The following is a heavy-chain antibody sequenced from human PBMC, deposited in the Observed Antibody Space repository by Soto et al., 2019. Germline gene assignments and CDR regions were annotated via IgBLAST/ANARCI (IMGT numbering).Heavy chain of an antibody. CDR3: AKDEGMRYCSGGSCSRWFDP. J-gene: IGHJ5*02. CDR2: ISGSGGST. CDR1: GFTFSSYA. D-gene: IGHD2-15*01. Sequence: LRLSCAASGFTFSSYAMSWVRQAPGKGLEWVSAISGSGGSTYYADSVKGRFTISRDNSKNTLYLQMNSLRAEDTAVYYCAKDEGMRYCSGGSCSRWFDPWGQGTLVTVSS. V-gene: IGHV3-23*01.